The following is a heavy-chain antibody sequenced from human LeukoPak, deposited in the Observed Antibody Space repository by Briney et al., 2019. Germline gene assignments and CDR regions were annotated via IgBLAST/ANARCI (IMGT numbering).Heavy chain of an antibody. D-gene: IGHD3-3*01. CDR1: GFTFSSYG. CDR2: IRYDGSNK. J-gene: IGHJ4*02. V-gene: IGHV3-30*02. CDR3: AXLSVSPFDY. Sequence: GGSLRLPCAASGFTFSSYGMHWVRQAPGKGLEWVAFIRYDGSNKYYADSVKGRFTISRDNSKNTLYLQMNSLRAEDTAVYYCAXLSVSPFDYWGQGTLVTVSS.